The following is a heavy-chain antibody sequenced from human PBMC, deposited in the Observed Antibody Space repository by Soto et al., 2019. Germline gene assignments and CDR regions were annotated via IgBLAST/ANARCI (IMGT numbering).Heavy chain of an antibody. V-gene: IGHV1-69*13. CDR2: IIPIFGTP. Sequence: SVKLSCEASGGTFSSNAINWMRQAPGQGLEWMGGIIPIFGTPNYAQKFQGRVTITADASTRTAYMELSSLKSDDTAVYFCARVPIGYCNSSSCFTRMLFAFWGQGTLVTVSS. D-gene: IGHD2-2*02. J-gene: IGHJ4*02. CDR1: GGTFSSNA. CDR3: ARVPIGYCNSSSCFTRMLFAF.